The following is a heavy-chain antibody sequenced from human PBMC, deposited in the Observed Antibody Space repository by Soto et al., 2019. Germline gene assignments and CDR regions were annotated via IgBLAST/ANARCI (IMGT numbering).Heavy chain of an antibody. D-gene: IGHD3-10*01. J-gene: IGHJ6*02. CDR3: ARETMWPSGRYYYYHMDV. Sequence: QVQLQESGPGLVKPSQTLSLTCSVSGAPITSRGSYWTWIRQPPGKGLEWIGHISYSGNTFYNSSLQSRLTISVDTSKNQFSLKMTSVTAADTAVYFCARETMWPSGRYYYYHMDVWGQGTTVPVSS. CDR2: ISYSGNT. V-gene: IGHV4-30-4*01. CDR1: GAPITSRGSY.